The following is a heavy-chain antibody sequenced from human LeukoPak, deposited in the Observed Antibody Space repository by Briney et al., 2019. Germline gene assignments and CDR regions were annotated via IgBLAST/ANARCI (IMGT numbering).Heavy chain of an antibody. V-gene: IGHV4-59*01. D-gene: IGHD5-24*01. CDR2: IYYSGST. CDR1: GGSINSYY. J-gene: IGHJ5*02. CDR3: ARSGYNFWFDP. Sequence: SETLSLTCTVSGGSINSYYWSWIRQPPGKGLEWIGYIYYSGSTNYNPSLKSRVTISVDTSKNQFSLKLSSVTAADTAVYYCARSGYNFWFDPWGQGTLVTVSS.